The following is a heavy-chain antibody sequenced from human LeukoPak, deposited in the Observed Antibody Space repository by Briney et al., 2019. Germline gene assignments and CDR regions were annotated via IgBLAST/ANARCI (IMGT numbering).Heavy chain of an antibody. CDR3: TRDYGDYRLDH. V-gene: IGHV3-49*04. Sequence: GGSLRLSCTASGFSFGDYARSWVRQAPGKGLEWVGFIRSKAYGGTTEYAASVKGRFTISRDDSKSIAYLQMNSLKTEDTAVYYCTRDYGDYRLDHWGQGTLVTVSS. CDR2: IRSKAYGGTT. CDR1: GFSFGDYA. D-gene: IGHD4-17*01. J-gene: IGHJ4*02.